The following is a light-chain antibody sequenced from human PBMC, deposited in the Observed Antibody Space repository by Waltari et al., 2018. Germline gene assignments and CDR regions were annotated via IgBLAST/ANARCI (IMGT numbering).Light chain of an antibody. V-gene: IGKV1-39*01. CDR3: QQSFSS. CDR1: RNIVNS. Sequence: DIQMTQSPSFLSASIGDRVTITCRASRNIVNSVNWYQQKPRKAPKLLIYTASTLQGGVPSRFSGSGSGTDFTLTITNLQLEDFATYYCQQSFSSFGGGTKVEIK. J-gene: IGKJ4*01. CDR2: TAS.